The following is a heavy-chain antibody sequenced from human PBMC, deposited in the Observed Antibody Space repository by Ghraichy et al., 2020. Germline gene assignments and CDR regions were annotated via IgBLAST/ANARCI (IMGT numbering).Heavy chain of an antibody. D-gene: IGHD4-23*01. J-gene: IGHJ6*02. V-gene: IGHV3-48*02. CDR1: GFTLSSYS. Sequence: AGSLRLACVGSGFTLSSYSMNWVRQAPGKGLEWVSYITSSSRFISYADSVKGRFTVSRDNAQNSLYLQMKSLRDEDTAVYYCARGSTVVRYYYYDGMDVWGQGTTVTVSS. CDR2: ITSSSRFI. CDR3: ARGSTVVRYYYYDGMDV.